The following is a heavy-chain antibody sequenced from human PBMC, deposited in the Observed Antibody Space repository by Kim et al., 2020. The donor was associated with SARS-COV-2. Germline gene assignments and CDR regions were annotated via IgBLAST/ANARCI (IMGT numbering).Heavy chain of an antibody. CDR1: GFTFGDYF. Sequence: GGSLRLSCTTSGFTFGDYFMSWVRQAPGKGPECVGFIRSKVNGGTTEYAASVKCRFTISRDDSKSIAYLQMNGLTTDDTAVYYCTRDGNCYNGRCSNDYYNGMDVWGQGTTVTVSS. V-gene: IGHV3-49*04. D-gene: IGHD2-8*01. J-gene: IGHJ6*02. CDR3: TRDGNCYNGRCSNDYYNGMDV. CDR2: IRSKVNGGTT.